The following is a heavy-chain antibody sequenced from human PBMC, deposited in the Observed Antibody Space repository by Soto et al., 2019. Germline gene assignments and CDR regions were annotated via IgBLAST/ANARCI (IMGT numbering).Heavy chain of an antibody. CDR2: ISAYNGNT. D-gene: IGHD2-8*01. V-gene: IGHV1-18*04. Sequence: ASVKVSCKASGYTFTSYAISWVRQAPGQGLEWMGWISAYNGNTNYAQKVQGRVTMTTDTPTSTADMELRSLTSDDTAVYYCARGHCTISRCPGAPSIAPGAFDIWGQGTMVTVS. J-gene: IGHJ3*02. CDR3: ARGHCTISRCPGAPSIAPGAFDI. CDR1: GYTFTSYA.